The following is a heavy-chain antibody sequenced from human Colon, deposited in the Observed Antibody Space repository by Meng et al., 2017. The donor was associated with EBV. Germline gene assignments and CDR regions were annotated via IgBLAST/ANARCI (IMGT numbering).Heavy chain of an antibody. Sequence: LLPQASASGLVPPSQSLSLTRPVSGASISSVDYSRSWIRQPPGQGLEWIGYIYHGGTTYNTSLKSRVTISVDNSKNQFSLRLTSVTAADTAVYYCARGPYCGGDCYWFDPWGQGTLVTVSS. CDR2: IYHGGTT. D-gene: IGHD2-21*02. J-gene: IGHJ5*02. CDR1: GASISSVDYS. CDR3: ARGPYCGGDCYWFDP. V-gene: IGHV4-30-2*01.